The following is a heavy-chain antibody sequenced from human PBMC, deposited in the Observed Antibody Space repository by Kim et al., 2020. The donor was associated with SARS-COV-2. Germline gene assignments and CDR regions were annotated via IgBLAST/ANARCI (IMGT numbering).Heavy chain of an antibody. Sequence: SVKVSCKASGGTFSSYAISWVRQAPGQGLEWMGRIIPILGIANYAQKFQGRVTITADKSTSTAYMELSSLRSEDTAVYYCAKDRGIAAARRIDSWGQGTLVTVSS. D-gene: IGHD6-13*01. CDR1: GGTFSSYA. CDR3: AKDRGIAAARRIDS. V-gene: IGHV1-69*04. CDR2: IIPILGIA. J-gene: IGHJ4*02.